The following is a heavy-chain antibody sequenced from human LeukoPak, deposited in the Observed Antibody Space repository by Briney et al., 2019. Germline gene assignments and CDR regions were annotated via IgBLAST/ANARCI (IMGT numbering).Heavy chain of an antibody. CDR3: AKDRGYCSSTSCYTYFDY. Sequence: PGGSLRLSCAASGFTFSSYGMHWVRQAPGKGLKWVAVIWYDGSNKYYADSVKGRFTISRDNSKNTLYLQMNSLRAEDTAVYYCAKDRGYCSSTSCYTYFDYWGQGTLVTVSS. D-gene: IGHD2-2*02. V-gene: IGHV3-33*06. CDR2: IWYDGSNK. J-gene: IGHJ4*02. CDR1: GFTFSSYG.